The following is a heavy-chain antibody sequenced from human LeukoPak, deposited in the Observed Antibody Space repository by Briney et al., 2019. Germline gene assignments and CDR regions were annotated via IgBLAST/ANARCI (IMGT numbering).Heavy chain of an antibody. Sequence: ASVKVSCKASGYTFTSYYMHWVRQAPGQGLEWMGIINPSGGSTSYAQKFQGRVTMTRDTSTSTVYMELSSLRSEDTAVYYCARGRGGDYDKLYYYYYYYMDVWGKGPRSPSP. CDR3: ARGRGGDYDKLYYYYYYYMDV. J-gene: IGHJ6*03. CDR1: GYTFTSYY. D-gene: IGHD4-17*01. CDR2: INPSGGST. V-gene: IGHV1-46*01.